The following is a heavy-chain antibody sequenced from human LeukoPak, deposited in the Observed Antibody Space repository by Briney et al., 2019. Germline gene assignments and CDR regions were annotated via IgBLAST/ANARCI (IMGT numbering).Heavy chain of an antibody. Sequence: SETLSLTCTVSGGSISIYYRSWFRQPAGKGLEWIGRIYTSGSTNYNPSLKSRVTMSVDTSKNQFSLKLSSVTAADTAVYYCARSPRGATSRYYYYYYMDVWDKGTTVNVSS. V-gene: IGHV4-4*07. J-gene: IGHJ6*03. CDR3: ARSPRGATSRYYYYYYMDV. D-gene: IGHD5-24*01. CDR1: GGSISIYY. CDR2: IYTSGST.